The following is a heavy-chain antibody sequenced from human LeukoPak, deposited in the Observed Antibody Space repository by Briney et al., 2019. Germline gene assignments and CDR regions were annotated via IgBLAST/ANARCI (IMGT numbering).Heavy chain of an antibody. CDR2: ISGSGSST. CDR3: AREPGYKN. D-gene: IGHD5-18*01. CDR1: GFTFSNYA. V-gene: IGHV3-23*01. J-gene: IGHJ4*02. Sequence: GGSLRLSCAASGFTFSNYAMTWVRQAPGKGLEWVSGISGSGSSTYYADSVKGRFTLSRDYPKNTLYLQMNSLRAEDTAVYYCAREPGYKNWGQGTLVTVSS.